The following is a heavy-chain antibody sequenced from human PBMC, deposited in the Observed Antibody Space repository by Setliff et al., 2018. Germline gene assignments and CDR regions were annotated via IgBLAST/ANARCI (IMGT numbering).Heavy chain of an antibody. V-gene: IGHV1-18*01. CDR3: ARDKWELPNPNWFDP. J-gene: IGHJ5*02. CDR1: GYTFTSYG. D-gene: IGHD1-26*01. Sequence: ASVKVSCKASGYTFTSYGISWVRQAPGQGLEWMGWISAYNGNTNYAQKLQGRVTMTTDTSTSTAYMELSSLRSDDTAVYYCARDKWELPNPNWFDPWGQGTLVTVSS. CDR2: ISAYNGNT.